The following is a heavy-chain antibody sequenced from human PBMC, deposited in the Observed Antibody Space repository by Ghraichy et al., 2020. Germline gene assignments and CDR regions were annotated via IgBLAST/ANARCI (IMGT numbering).Heavy chain of an antibody. Sequence: ASVKVSRKASGYTFTSYYLQWVRQAPGQKFEWMGIINPANSNTNYAQRFQGRVAMTSDTSTGTVYMDLSSLISEDTAVYYCARRAAGGPYFDSWGQGTLVTVSS. CDR1: GYTFTSYY. V-gene: IGHV1-46*01. CDR2: INPANSNT. CDR3: ARRAAGGPYFDS. D-gene: IGHD6-25*01. J-gene: IGHJ4*02.